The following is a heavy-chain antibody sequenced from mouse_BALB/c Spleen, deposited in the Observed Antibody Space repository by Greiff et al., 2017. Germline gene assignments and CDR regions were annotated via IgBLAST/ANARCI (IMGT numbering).Heavy chain of an antibody. CDR3: ARERRFAY. Sequence: DVMLVESGGGLVKPGGSLKLSCAASGFTFSSYAMSWVRQTPEKRLEWVASISSGGSTYYPDSVKGRFTISRDNARNILYLQMSSLRSEDTAMYYDARERRFAYWGQGTLVTVSA. J-gene: IGHJ3*01. CDR1: GFTFSSYA. V-gene: IGHV5-6-5*01. CDR2: ISSGGST.